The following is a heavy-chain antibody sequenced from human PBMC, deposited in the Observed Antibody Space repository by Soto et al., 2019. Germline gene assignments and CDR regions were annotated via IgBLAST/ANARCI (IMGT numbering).Heavy chain of an antibody. CDR1: GFTFSDYY. CDR2: ISSSSSYT. CDR3: ARRSNYDSSGYYY. D-gene: IGHD3-22*01. Sequence: GGSLRLSCAASGFTFSDYYMSWIRQAPGKGLEWVSYISSSSSYTNYADSVKGRFTISRDNAKNSLYLQMNSLRAEDTAVYYCARRSNYDSSGYYYWGQGTLVTVSS. V-gene: IGHV3-11*06. J-gene: IGHJ4*02.